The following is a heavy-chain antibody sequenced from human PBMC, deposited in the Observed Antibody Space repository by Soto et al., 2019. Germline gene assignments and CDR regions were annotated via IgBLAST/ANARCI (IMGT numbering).Heavy chain of an antibody. CDR1: GFTFSNFV. CDR3: AVHLGQNYYRLDV. V-gene: IGHV3-23*01. J-gene: IGHJ6*02. Sequence: VQLLESGGGWVQPGGSLRLSCAASGFTFSNFVMSWVRQVPGKGLEWVSAITGSGGSAYYADSVKGRFTISRDNSKSTVFLEMSSLGAADTAVYYCAVHLGQNYYRLDVWGQGTTVTDSS. D-gene: IGHD1-26*01. CDR2: ITGSGGSA.